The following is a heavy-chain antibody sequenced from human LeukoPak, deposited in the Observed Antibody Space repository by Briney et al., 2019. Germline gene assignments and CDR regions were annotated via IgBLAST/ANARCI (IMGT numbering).Heavy chain of an antibody. J-gene: IGHJ5*02. V-gene: IGHV4-30-2*01. CDR1: GGSISSGGYS. Sequence: PSQTLSLTCTVSGGSISSGGYSWSWIRQPPGKGLEWIGYMYHGGSTYYSPSLKSRFTISVDWSKNQFSLNLSSVTAADTAVYYSPTTIDFGNYLGAWGQGTLVTASS. CDR3: PTTIDFGNYLGA. CDR2: MYHGGST. D-gene: IGHD4-11*01.